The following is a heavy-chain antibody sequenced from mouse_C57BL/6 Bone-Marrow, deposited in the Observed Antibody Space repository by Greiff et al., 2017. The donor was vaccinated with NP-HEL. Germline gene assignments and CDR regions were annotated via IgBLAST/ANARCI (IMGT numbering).Heavy chain of an antibody. Sequence: EVQLQQSGPGLVKPSQSLSLTCSVTGYSITSGYYWNWIRQFPGNKLEWMGYISYDGSNNYNPSLKNRISITRDTSKNPFFLKLNSVTTEDTATYYCARSYYYGSSYLAWFAYWGQGTLVTVSS. CDR3: ARSYYYGSSYLAWFAY. CDR1: GYSITSGYY. CDR2: ISYDGSN. D-gene: IGHD1-1*01. V-gene: IGHV3-6*01. J-gene: IGHJ3*01.